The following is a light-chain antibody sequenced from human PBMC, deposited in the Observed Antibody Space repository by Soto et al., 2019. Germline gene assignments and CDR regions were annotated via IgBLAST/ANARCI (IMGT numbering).Light chain of an antibody. CDR2: DVS. CDR3: CSYTTSNTRQIV. Sequence: QSVLTHPASVSGSPGQSITIFCTGTSSDVGGYNYVSWYQQHPGKAPKFMIYDVSNRPSGVSNRFSGSKSGNTASLTISGLQAEDEADYYCCSYTTSNTRQIVFGTGTKVTVL. V-gene: IGLV2-14*01. J-gene: IGLJ1*01. CDR1: SSDVGGYNY.